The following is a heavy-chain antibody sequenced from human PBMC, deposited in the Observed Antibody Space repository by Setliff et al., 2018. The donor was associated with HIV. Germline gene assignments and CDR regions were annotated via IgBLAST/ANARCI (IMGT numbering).Heavy chain of an antibody. D-gene: IGHD3-10*01. J-gene: IGHJ6*03. Sequence: ASVKVSCKASGGTFSSYAISWVRQAPGQGLEWMGGIIPIFGTANYAQKFQGRVTITTDESTSTAYMELSSLRSEDTAVYYCAREPTVITMVRGAYMDVWGKGTTVTVSS. V-gene: IGHV1-69*05. CDR1: GGTFSSYA. CDR3: AREPTVITMVRGAYMDV. CDR2: IIPIFGTA.